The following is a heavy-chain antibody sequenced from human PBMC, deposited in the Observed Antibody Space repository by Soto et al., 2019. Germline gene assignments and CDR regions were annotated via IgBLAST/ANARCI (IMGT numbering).Heavy chain of an antibody. CDR2: ISASGSNT. CDR3: AKDLSSSDWKGYDY. Sequence: EVQLLESGGGLVQPGGSLRLSCTAPRLTFRNYGMNWVRQAPGRGLEWVSSISASGSNTYYEDSVKGRFTISRDNSKNTLHLQMNSLRAEDTAAYYCAKDLSSSDWKGYDYWGQGILVIVSS. V-gene: IGHV3-23*01. J-gene: IGHJ4*02. D-gene: IGHD6-19*01. CDR1: RLTFRNYG.